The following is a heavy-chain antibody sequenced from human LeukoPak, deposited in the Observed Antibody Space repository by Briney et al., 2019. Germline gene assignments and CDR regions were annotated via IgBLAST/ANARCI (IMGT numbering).Heavy chain of an antibody. CDR3: ARDGGSYYSRPFDY. CDR2: INPSGGST. CDR1: GYTFSSYY. Sequence: ASAKVSCKAYGYTFSSYYMHWVRQAPGQGLEWMGIINPSGGSTSYAQKFQGRVTMTRDTSTSTVYKELSSLRSEDTAVYYCARDGGSYYSRPFDYWGQGTLVTVSS. V-gene: IGHV1-46*01. J-gene: IGHJ4*02. D-gene: IGHD1-26*01.